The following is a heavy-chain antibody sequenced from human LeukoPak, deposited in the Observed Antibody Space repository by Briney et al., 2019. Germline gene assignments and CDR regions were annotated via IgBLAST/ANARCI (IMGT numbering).Heavy chain of an antibody. Sequence: GGSLRLSCVASGLTFSSYSLTWVRQTPEKGLAWVSIIGGPGAPTFYADSVEGRFTISRDNSKNPVYLQVHSLRAEDTAVYFCAKGATRATRHFDLWGRGTLVTVSS. CDR3: AKGATRATRHFDL. V-gene: IGHV3-23*01. D-gene: IGHD1-26*01. CDR1: GLTFSSYS. J-gene: IGHJ2*01. CDR2: IGGPGAPT.